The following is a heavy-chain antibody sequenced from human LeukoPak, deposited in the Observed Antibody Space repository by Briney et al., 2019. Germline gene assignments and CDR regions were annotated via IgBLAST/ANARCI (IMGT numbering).Heavy chain of an antibody. CDR1: GFLFKCNG. Sequence: GGSLRLSCEASGFLFKCNGVHWVRQAPGKGLEWVAFIRSDGNVTKYLDSVKGRFTISGDNSENTLYQQLTNLRPDDTAVYFCAKDHGFWSGYLFWGQGTLVTVSS. V-gene: IGHV3-30*02. D-gene: IGHD3-3*01. CDR2: IRSDGNVT. CDR3: AKDHGFWSGYLF. J-gene: IGHJ4*02.